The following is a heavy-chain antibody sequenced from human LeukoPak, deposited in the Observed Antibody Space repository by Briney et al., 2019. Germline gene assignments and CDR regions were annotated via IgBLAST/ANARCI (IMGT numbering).Heavy chain of an antibody. CDR3: AGGQFYYDSSGSDDAFDI. CDR1: GYSFTSYW. CDR2: IYPGDSDT. Sequence: GESLKISCKDSGYSFTSYWIAWVRPMPGKGLEWMGIIYPGDSDTRYSPSFQGQVTISADKSISTAYLQWSSLKASDTAMYYCAGGQFYYDSSGSDDAFDIWGQGTMVTVSS. V-gene: IGHV5-51*01. D-gene: IGHD3-22*01. J-gene: IGHJ3*02.